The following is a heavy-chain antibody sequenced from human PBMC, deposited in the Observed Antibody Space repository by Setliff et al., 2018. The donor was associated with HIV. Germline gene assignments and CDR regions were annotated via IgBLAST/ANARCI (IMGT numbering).Heavy chain of an antibody. CDR1: GGSFSDYY. V-gene: IGHV4-34*01. CDR2: INSGRT. D-gene: IGHD2-8*02. J-gene: IGHJ6*03. Sequence: SETLSLTCAVYGGSFSDYYWSWIRQPPGKGLEWIGEINSGRTIHSPSLGSRVTISIDTSKNQVSLKLSSLSAADTAVYYCARVSKTYWYSIPRDYYHHMDVWGKGTTVTVSS. CDR3: ARVSKTYWYSIPRDYYHHMDV.